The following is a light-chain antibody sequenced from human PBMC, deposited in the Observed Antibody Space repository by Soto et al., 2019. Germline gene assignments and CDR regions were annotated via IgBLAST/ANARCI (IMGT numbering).Light chain of an antibody. V-gene: IGKV3-20*01. CDR1: QSVSSSY. CDR3: QQYGSSPVT. J-gene: IGKJ5*01. Sequence: EIVLTQSPGTLSLSPGERATLSCRASQSVSSSYLAWYQQKPGQAPMLLIYGASSRATGIPDRFIGSGSGTSFTLTISRLEPEDFAVYYCQQYGSSPVTFGQGTRLEIK. CDR2: GAS.